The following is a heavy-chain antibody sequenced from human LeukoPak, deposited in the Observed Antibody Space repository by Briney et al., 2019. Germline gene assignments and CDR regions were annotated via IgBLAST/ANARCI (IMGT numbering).Heavy chain of an antibody. V-gene: IGHV3-21*01. D-gene: IGHD1-14*01. CDR2: IGPTGSDR. Sequence: GGSLRLSCAASGFTFSSCGFNWVRQASGKGLEWVSSIGPTGSDRYYADSVRGRFTISRDNAKNSMYLQMDSLRDEDTAVYYCATETIGRHYDYWGQGTLLTVSS. CDR1: GFTFSSCG. CDR3: ATETIGRHYDY. J-gene: IGHJ4*02.